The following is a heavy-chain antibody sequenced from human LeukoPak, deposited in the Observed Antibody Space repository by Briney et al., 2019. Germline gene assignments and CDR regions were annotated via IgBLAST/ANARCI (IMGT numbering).Heavy chain of an antibody. Sequence: GGSLSLSCAASGFPFINYWMHWVRQAPGKGLVWVSRINSDGSSRTYADSVKGRFTISRDNDKNTLYLQVNSLRVEDTAVYYCARPRGYSYGTIDYWGQGTLVTVSS. CDR2: INSDGSSR. V-gene: IGHV3-74*01. CDR1: GFPFINYW. CDR3: ARPRGYSYGTIDY. D-gene: IGHD5-18*01. J-gene: IGHJ4*02.